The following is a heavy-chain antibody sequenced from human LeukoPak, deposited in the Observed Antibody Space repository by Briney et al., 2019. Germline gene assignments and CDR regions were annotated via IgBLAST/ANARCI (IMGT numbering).Heavy chain of an antibody. D-gene: IGHD7-27*01. Sequence: SETLSLTCSVSGGSISSNSYYWVWIRQPPGKGLEWIGTISYSGSTYYNPSLKSRVTISVDTSKNQFSLKLSSVTAADTAVYYCARTGSWGDYFDYWGQGTLVTVSS. CDR1: GGSISSNSYY. CDR2: ISYSGST. J-gene: IGHJ4*02. CDR3: ARTGSWGDYFDY. V-gene: IGHV4-39*07.